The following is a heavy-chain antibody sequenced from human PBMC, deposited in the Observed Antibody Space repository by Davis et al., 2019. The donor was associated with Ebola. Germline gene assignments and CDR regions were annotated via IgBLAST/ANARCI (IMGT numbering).Heavy chain of an antibody. J-gene: IGHJ5*02. V-gene: IGHV3-48*02. Sequence: PGGSLRLSCAASGFTFSSYSMNWVRQAPGKGLEWVSYISSSSSTIYYADSVKGRFTISRDNAKNSLYLQMNSLGDEDTAVYYCARDLTTVTSDWFDPWGQGTLVTVSS. CDR1: GFTFSSYS. CDR2: ISSSSSTI. D-gene: IGHD4-17*01. CDR3: ARDLTTVTSDWFDP.